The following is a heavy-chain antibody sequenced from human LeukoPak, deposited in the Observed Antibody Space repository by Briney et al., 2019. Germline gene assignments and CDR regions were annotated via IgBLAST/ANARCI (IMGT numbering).Heavy chain of an antibody. J-gene: IGHJ3*02. CDR1: GFTFSSYG. D-gene: IGHD2-15*01. CDR2: IRYDGSNK. V-gene: IGHV3-30*02. CDR3: ASPSDCSGGSCYWRAFDI. Sequence: GGSLRLSCAASGFTFSSYGMHWVRQAPGKGLEWVAFIRYDGSNKYYADSVKGRFTISRDNAKNSLYLQMNSLRAEDTAVYYCASPSDCSGGSCYWRAFDIWGQGTMVTVSS.